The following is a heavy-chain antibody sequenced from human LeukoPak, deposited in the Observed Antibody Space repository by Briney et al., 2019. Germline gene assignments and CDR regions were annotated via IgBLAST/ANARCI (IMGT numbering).Heavy chain of an antibody. Sequence: PGGSLSLSCAASGFTFSSYAMSWVRQAPGKGLDWVSAISYSGGSAYYADSVKGRFTISRDNSKNTLYLQMNSLRAEDTAVYYCAVNWNLDYWGQGTLVTVSS. V-gene: IGHV3-23*01. D-gene: IGHD1-20*01. CDR1: GFTFSSYA. CDR3: AVNWNLDY. CDR2: ISYSGGSA. J-gene: IGHJ4*02.